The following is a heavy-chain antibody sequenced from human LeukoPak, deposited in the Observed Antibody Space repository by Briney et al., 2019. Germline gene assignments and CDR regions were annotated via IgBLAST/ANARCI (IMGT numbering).Heavy chain of an antibody. D-gene: IGHD5-12*01. V-gene: IGHV4-59*01. CDR1: GGSISSDY. CDR2: IYHSGST. J-gene: IGHJ6*02. Sequence: SETLSLTCGGSGGSISSDYWSWIRQPPGKGLEWLGYIYHSGSTCYNHSLKSRVTISLDTSKNQFSLKLSSVTAADTAVYYCARGNSGYSGYYYYGMDVWGQGTTVTVSS. CDR3: ARGNSGYSGYYYYGMDV.